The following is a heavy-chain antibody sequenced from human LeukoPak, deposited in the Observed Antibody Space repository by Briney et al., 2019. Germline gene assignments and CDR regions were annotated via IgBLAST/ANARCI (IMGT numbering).Heavy chain of an antibody. CDR2: ISYDESDK. D-gene: IGHD2-15*01. CDR3: AKGVVAATNAAYYGMDV. Sequence: GGSLRLSCAASGFTFSNYGMHWVRQAPGKGLEWVAVISYDESDKYYADSVKGRFTISRDNSKNTLYLQMDSLRPEDTAVYYCAKGVVAATNAAYYGMDVWGQGTTVTVSS. CDR1: GFTFSNYG. V-gene: IGHV3-30*18. J-gene: IGHJ6*02.